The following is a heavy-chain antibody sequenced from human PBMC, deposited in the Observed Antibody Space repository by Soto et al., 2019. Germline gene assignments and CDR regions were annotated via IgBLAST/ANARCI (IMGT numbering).Heavy chain of an antibody. Sequence: ASVKVSCKASGYTFTRYVIHWVRQAPGQRLEWMGWINAGNGNTKYSQKFQGRVTITRDTSARIAFMELSSLRSEDTSVYYCARLHYDILTGSYSPFDYWGQGTLVTVSS. J-gene: IGHJ4*02. CDR1: GYTFTRYV. D-gene: IGHD3-9*01. CDR3: ARLHYDILTGSYSPFDY. CDR2: INAGNGNT. V-gene: IGHV1-3*01.